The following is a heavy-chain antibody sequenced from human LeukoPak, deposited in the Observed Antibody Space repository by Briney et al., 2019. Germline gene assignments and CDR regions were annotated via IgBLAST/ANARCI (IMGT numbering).Heavy chain of an antibody. V-gene: IGHV3-73*01. CDR3: TASVLYVDTAMEIDY. CDR2: IRSKANSYAT. D-gene: IGHD5-18*01. CDR1: GFTFSGSA. Sequence: PGGSLRLSCAASGFTFSGSAMHWVRQASGKGLEWVGCIRSKANSYATAYAASVKGRFTISRDDSKNTANLQMNSLKTEDTAVCYCTASVLYVDTAMEIDYWGQGTLVTVSS. J-gene: IGHJ4*02.